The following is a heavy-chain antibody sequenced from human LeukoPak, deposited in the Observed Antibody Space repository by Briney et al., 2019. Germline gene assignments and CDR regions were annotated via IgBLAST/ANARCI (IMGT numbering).Heavy chain of an antibody. D-gene: IGHD3-10*01. Sequence: PGRSLRLSCAASGFTFSSYGMHWVRQAPGKGLEWVAVISYDGSNKYYADSVKGRFTISRDNSKNTLYLQMNSLRAEDTAVYYCAKDLKVRGAQYYYYYYGMDVWGQGTTVTVSS. CDR3: AKDLKVRGAQYYYYYYGMDV. CDR2: ISYDGSNK. CDR1: GFTFSSYG. V-gene: IGHV3-30*18. J-gene: IGHJ6*02.